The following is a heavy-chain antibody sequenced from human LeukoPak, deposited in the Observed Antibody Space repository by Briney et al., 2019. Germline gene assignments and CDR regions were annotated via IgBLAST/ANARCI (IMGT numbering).Heavy chain of an antibody. Sequence: GGSLRLSCAASGFTFSNAWMSWVRQAPGKGLEWVGRIKSKTDGGTTDNAAPVKGRFTISRDDSKNTLYLQMNSLKTEDTAVYYCARKRRDYAFDIWGQGTMVTVSS. V-gene: IGHV3-15*01. CDR1: GFTFSNAW. CDR2: IKSKTDGGTT. J-gene: IGHJ3*02. D-gene: IGHD5-24*01. CDR3: ARKRRDYAFDI.